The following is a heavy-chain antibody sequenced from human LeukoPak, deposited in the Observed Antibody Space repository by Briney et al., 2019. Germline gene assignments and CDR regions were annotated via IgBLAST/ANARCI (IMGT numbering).Heavy chain of an antibody. CDR1: GGSISSYY. Sequence: PSETLSLTCTVSGGSISSYYWSWIRQPPGKGLEWIGYIYYSGSTNYNPSLKSRVTISVDTSKNQFSLKLSSVTAADTAVYYCASRYYYGSGSYPGRAHLFDYWGQGTLVTVSS. CDR3: ASRYYYGSGSYPGRAHLFDY. V-gene: IGHV4-59*01. J-gene: IGHJ4*02. D-gene: IGHD3-10*01. CDR2: IYYSGST.